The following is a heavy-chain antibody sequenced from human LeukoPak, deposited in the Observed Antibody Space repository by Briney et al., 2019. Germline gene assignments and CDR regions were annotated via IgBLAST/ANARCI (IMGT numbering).Heavy chain of an antibody. CDR3: ARGVGDCSSTSCYTYYYMDV. CDR2: IYTSGST. CDR1: GGSISSYY. Sequence: SETLSLTCTVSGGSISSYYWSWIRQPAGKGLEWIGRIYTSGSTNYNPSLKSRVTMSVDTSKNQFSLKLSSVTAADTAVYYCARGVGDCSSTSCYTYYYMDVWGKGTTVTVSS. V-gene: IGHV4-4*07. D-gene: IGHD2-2*02. J-gene: IGHJ6*03.